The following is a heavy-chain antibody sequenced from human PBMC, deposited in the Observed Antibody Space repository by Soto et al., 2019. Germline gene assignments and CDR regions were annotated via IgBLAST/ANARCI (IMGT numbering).Heavy chain of an antibody. D-gene: IGHD2-15*01. Sequence: PGGALRPSCAASGFTLSSYSMNWVRQAPGKGLEWVSYISSSSSTKFYADSVKGRFTISRDNARNSLYLQMNSLRAEDTAVYYCARDIDGGGQGTLVTVSS. V-gene: IGHV3-48*01. CDR2: ISSSSSTK. CDR3: ARDIDG. CDR1: GFTLSSYS. J-gene: IGHJ4*02.